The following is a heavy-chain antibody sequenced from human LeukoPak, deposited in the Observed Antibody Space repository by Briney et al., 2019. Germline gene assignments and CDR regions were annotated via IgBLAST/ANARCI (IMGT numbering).Heavy chain of an antibody. D-gene: IGHD1-1*01. Sequence: PGGSLRLSCAASGFTFSSYSMNWVRQAPGKGLEWVSSISSSSSYIYYADSVKGRFTISRDNAKNSLYLQMNSLRAEDTAVYYCARGYEHKPNPYDAFDIWGQGTMVTVSS. CDR2: ISSSSSYI. CDR1: GFTFSSYS. V-gene: IGHV3-21*01. CDR3: ARGYEHKPNPYDAFDI. J-gene: IGHJ3*02.